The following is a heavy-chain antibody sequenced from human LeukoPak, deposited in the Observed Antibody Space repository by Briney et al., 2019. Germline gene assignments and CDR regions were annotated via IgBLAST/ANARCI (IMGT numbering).Heavy chain of an antibody. D-gene: IGHD3-9*01. V-gene: IGHV3-30*18. CDR2: ISFDGSNK. CDR3: VKSVSTGLGVIDF. J-gene: IGHJ4*02. Sequence: PGGSLRLSCAASGFAFSSCGMHWVRQAPGKGLEWVAFISFDGSNKYSADSVKGRFTIFRDNFKNTLFLQMNTLRAEDTAIYYCVKSVSTGLGVIDFWGQGTLVTVSS. CDR1: GFAFSSCG.